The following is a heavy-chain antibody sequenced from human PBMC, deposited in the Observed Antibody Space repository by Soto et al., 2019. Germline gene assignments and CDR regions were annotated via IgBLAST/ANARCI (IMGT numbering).Heavy chain of an antibody. CDR3: AREYCSSREVYYYYYYMDV. CDR2: INPSGGST. CDR1: GYTFTSYY. V-gene: IGHV1-46*03. J-gene: IGHJ6*03. D-gene: IGHD6-6*01. Sequence: GASVKVSCKASGYTFTSYYMHWVRQAPGQGLEWMGIINPSGGSTSYAQKFQGRVTMTRDTSTSTVYMELSSLRSEDTAVYYCAREYCSSREVYYYYYYMDVWGKGTTVTVSS.